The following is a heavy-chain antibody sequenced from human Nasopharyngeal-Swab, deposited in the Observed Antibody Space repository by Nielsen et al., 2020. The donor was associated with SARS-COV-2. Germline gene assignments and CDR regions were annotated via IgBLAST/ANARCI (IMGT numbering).Heavy chain of an antibody. CDR2: ISWNSGSI. CDR3: AKDHYYDSSSDAFDI. CDR1: GFTFDDYA. D-gene: IGHD3-22*01. J-gene: IGHJ3*02. V-gene: IGHV3-9*01. Sequence: SLKISCAASGFTFDDYAMHWVRQAPGTGLEWVSGISWNSGSIGYADSVKGRFTISRDNAKNSLYLQMNSLRAEDTALYYCAKDHYYDSSSDAFDIWGQGTMVTVSS.